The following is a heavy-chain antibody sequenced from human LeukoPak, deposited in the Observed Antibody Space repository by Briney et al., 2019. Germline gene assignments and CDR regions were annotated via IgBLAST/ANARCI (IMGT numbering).Heavy chain of an antibody. CDR1: GGSTSRNYY. CDR3: ARHSSGYYYGNAFDI. V-gene: IGHV4-30-2*06. CDR2: IYHSGST. D-gene: IGHD3-22*01. Sequence: SETLSLTCTVSGGSTSRNYYWGWIRQSPGKGLEWIGYIYHSGSTYYNPSLKSRVTISVDRSKNQFSLKLSSVTAADTAVYYCARHSSGYYYGNAFDIWGQGTMVTVSS. J-gene: IGHJ3*02.